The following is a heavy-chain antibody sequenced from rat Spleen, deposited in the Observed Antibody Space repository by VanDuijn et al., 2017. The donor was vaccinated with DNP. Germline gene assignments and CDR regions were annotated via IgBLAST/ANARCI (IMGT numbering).Heavy chain of an antibody. CDR1: GFTFSNYG. V-gene: IGHV5S13*01. D-gene: IGHD1-4*01. Sequence: EVQLVESGGGLVQPGRSLKLSCAASGFTFSNYGMAWVRQAPTKGLEWVASITNTGGSTYYPDSVKGRFTISRDNAKSTLYLQMNSLRSEDTATYYCATREDWFAYWGQGTLVTVSS. CDR3: ATREDWFAY. CDR2: ITNTGGST. J-gene: IGHJ3*01.